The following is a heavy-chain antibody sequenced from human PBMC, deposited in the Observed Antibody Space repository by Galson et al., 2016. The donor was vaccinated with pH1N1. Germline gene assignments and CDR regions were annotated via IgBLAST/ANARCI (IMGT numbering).Heavy chain of an antibody. V-gene: IGHV3-30*03. CDR1: GFGFSNYG. CDR3: ARDQYSGFDDEAFDQ. CDR2: VSQDGTYK. D-gene: IGHD5-12*01. Sequence: SLRLSCAASGFGFSNYGMHWVRQAPGKGLEWVAVVSQDGTYKDYVDSVKGRFTISRDNSKRTLFLHMNSLRAEDTAGYYCARDQYSGFDDEAFDQWGQATLATVSS. J-gene: IGHJ4*02.